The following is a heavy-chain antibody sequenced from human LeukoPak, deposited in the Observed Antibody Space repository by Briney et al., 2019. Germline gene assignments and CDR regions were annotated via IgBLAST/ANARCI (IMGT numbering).Heavy chain of an antibody. CDR2: IYYTGGT. V-gene: IGHV4-59*08. Sequence: SETLSLTCTVSGGSINDYYWSWIRQPPGKGLEWIGYIYYTGGTNYNPSLKSRVTISADTSKNQFSLRLSSVTAADTAVYYCARTSGSYYLSPDYWGQGTLVTVSS. J-gene: IGHJ4*02. CDR3: ARTSGSYYLSPDY. D-gene: IGHD1-26*01. CDR1: GGSINDYY.